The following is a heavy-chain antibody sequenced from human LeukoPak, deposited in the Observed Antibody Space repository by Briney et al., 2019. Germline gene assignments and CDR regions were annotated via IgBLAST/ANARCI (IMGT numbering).Heavy chain of an antibody. CDR3: ARYTSNVVGKRHYFDY. Sequence: GGSLRLSCVASGFTFNTYSMNWVRQAPGKGLEWVSSISSSSSYIYYADSVKGRFTISRDNAKNSLYLQMNSLRAEDTAVYYCARYTSNVVGKRHYFDYWGQGTLVTVSS. D-gene: IGHD1-26*01. CDR2: ISSSSSYI. J-gene: IGHJ4*02. CDR1: GFTFNTYS. V-gene: IGHV3-21*01.